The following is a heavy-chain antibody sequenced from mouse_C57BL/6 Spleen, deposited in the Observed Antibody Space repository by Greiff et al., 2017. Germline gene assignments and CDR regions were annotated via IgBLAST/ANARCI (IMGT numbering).Heavy chain of an antibody. Sequence: EVKFLESGGGLVKPGGSLKLSCAASGFTFSDYGMHWVRQAPEKGLEWVAYISSGSSTIYYADTVKGRFTISRDNAKNTLFLQMTSLRSEDTAMYYCARVYYAYFDYWGQGTTLTVSS. D-gene: IGHD1-1*02. J-gene: IGHJ2*01. CDR3: ARVYYAYFDY. CDR1: GFTFSDYG. V-gene: IGHV5-17*01. CDR2: ISSGSSTI.